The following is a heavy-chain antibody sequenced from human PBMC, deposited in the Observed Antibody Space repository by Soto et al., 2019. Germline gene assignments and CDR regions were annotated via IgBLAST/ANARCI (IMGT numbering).Heavy chain of an antibody. Sequence: SVKVSCKASGGTFSSYAISWVRQAPGQGLEWMGGIIPIFGTANYAQKFQGRVTITADESTSTAYMELSSLRSEDTAVYYCASEIYSSGNNWFDPWAQGTLVTVSS. CDR2: IIPIFGTA. CDR3: ASEIYSSGNNWFDP. V-gene: IGHV1-69*13. CDR1: GGTFSSYA. J-gene: IGHJ5*02. D-gene: IGHD3-22*01.